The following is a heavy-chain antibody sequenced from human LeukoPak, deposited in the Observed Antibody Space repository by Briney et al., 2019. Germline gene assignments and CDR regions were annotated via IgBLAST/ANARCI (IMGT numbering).Heavy chain of an antibody. Sequence: GGSLRLSCVASGFTFSRHWMTWVRQAPEKGLEWLANINPDGGDKFYVDSVKGRFTMSRDNDWNILYLQMDSLRADDTAVYYCARLKGTTSVFDYWGQGTLVTVSS. CDR1: GFTFSRHW. V-gene: IGHV3-7*03. CDR2: INPDGGDK. D-gene: IGHD4-17*01. J-gene: IGHJ4*02. CDR3: ARLKGTTSVFDY.